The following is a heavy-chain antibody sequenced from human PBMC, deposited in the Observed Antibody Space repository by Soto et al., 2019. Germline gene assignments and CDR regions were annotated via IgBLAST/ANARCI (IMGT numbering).Heavy chain of an antibody. D-gene: IGHD3-9*01. J-gene: IGHJ4*02. CDR3: ARAKRWTYYDILTGPFDY. CDR2: IYYSGST. Sequence: PSETLSLTCAVYGGSFSGYYWSWIRQPPGKGLEWIGYIYYSGSTYYNPSLKSRVTISVDTSKNQFSLKLSSVTAADTAVYYCARAKRWTYYDILTGPFDYWGQGTLVTVSS. CDR1: GGSFSGYY. V-gene: IGHV4-34*01.